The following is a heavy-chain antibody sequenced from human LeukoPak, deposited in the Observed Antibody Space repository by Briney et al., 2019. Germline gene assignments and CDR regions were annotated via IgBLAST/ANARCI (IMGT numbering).Heavy chain of an antibody. CDR1: GFTFSSYW. V-gene: IGHV3-74*01. CDR2: INEDGSNT. CDR3: VNHDYGDCYVG. Sequence: PGGSLRLSCAASGFTFSSYWMHWVRQAPGKGLVWVSRINEDGSNTDYADSVKGRFTISRDNAKNTLYLQMNSLRAEDTAVYFCVNHDYGDCYVGGGQGTLVTVSS. J-gene: IGHJ4*02. D-gene: IGHD4-17*01.